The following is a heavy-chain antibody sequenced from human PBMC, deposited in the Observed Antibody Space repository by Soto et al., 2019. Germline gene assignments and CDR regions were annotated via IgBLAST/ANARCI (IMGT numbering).Heavy chain of an antibody. V-gene: IGHV3-15*01. CDR3: TTGGYCTNGVCYLGFDY. Sequence: EVQLVESGGGLVKPGGSLRLSCAASGFTFSNAWMSWVRQAPGKGLEWVGRIKSKTDGGTTDYAAPVKGRFTISRDDSKNTLYLQMNSQKTEDTAVYYCTTGGYCTNGVCYLGFDYRVQGTLVTVSS. D-gene: IGHD2-8*01. CDR1: GFTFSNAW. CDR2: IKSKTDGGTT. J-gene: IGHJ4*02.